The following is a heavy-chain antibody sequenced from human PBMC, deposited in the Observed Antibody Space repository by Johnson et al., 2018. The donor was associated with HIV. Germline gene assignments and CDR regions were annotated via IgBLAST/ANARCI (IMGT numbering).Heavy chain of an antibody. CDR3: ARDTLTASLDAFDL. J-gene: IGHJ3*01. V-gene: IGHV3-30*14. CDR1: GFTFSSYA. CDR2: ISFDGSNK. Sequence: QVQLVESGGGVVQPGRSLRLSCAASGFTFSSYAMHWVRQAPGKGLEWVAVISFDGSNKYYADSVKGRFTISRDNSKNTLYLQMNSLSAEDTAVYYCARDTLTASLDAFDLWGQGTVVTVSS. D-gene: IGHD2-21*02.